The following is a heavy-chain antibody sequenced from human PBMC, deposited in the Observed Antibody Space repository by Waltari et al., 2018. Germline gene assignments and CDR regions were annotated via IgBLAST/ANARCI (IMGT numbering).Heavy chain of an antibody. CDR1: GFSLSTSGVG. V-gene: IGHV2-5*02. CDR3: ADRSWVVWGPWYFDY. CDR2: IFWDDDK. J-gene: IGHJ4*02. Sequence: ITLKESGPTLVKPTQTLTLTCTFSGFSLSTSGVGVGWIRQPPGKALEWLALIFWDDDKHYSQTRKSRLRNTKDTSKNQVVLRMTNMDPVESARYNGADRSWVVWGPWYFDYWGQGTLVTVSS. D-gene: IGHD6-19*01.